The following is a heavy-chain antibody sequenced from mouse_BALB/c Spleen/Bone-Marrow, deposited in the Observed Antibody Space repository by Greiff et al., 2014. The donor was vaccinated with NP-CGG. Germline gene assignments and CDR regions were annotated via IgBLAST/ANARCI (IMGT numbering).Heavy chain of an antibody. D-gene: IGHD1-1*01. CDR2: IDPANGNT. CDR3: ALLLRYYAMDY. Sequence: EVNLVESGAELVKPGASVKLSCTASGFNIKDTYMHWVKQRPEQGLEWIGRIDPANGNTKYDPKFQGKATITADTSSNTAYLQPSSLTSEDTAVYYCALLLRYYAMDYWGQGTSVTVSS. J-gene: IGHJ4*01. V-gene: IGHV14-3*02. CDR1: GFNIKDTY.